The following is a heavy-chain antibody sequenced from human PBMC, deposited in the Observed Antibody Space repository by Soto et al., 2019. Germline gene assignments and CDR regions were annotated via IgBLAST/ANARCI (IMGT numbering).Heavy chain of an antibody. V-gene: IGHV5-10-1*01. CDR3: ARKKTNNIVATIRYYYYGMDV. Sequence: PGESLKISCKCSGYRFTSYWISWVRQMPGKGLEWMGRIDPSDSYTNYSPSFQGHVTISADKSISTAYLQWSSLKASDTAMYYCARKKTNNIVATIRYYYYGMDVWGQGTTVTVSS. D-gene: IGHD5-12*01. CDR1: GYRFTSYW. CDR2: IDPSDSYT. J-gene: IGHJ6*02.